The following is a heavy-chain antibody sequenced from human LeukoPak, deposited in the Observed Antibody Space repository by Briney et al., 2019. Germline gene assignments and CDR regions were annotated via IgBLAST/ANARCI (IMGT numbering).Heavy chain of an antibody. Sequence: GGSLRLSCVASGFTFSSYAMSWVRQAPGKGLEWVSGINWNGGSTGYADSVTGRFTISRDDAKNSLYLQMNSLRAEDTALYYCARGTLKAAATDFDYWGQGTLVTVSS. CDR1: GFTFSSYA. CDR2: INWNGGST. J-gene: IGHJ4*02. CDR3: ARGTLKAAATDFDY. D-gene: IGHD6-13*01. V-gene: IGHV3-20*04.